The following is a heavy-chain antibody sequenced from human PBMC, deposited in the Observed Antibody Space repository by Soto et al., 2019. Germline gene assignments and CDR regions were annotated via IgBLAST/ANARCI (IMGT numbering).Heavy chain of an antibody. CDR2: ITPAGTNR. J-gene: IGHJ4*02. CDR3: AKNVLARGVDS. CDR1: GFTFRNHA. D-gene: IGHD3-10*01. V-gene: IGHV3-23*01. Sequence: VQVLESGGGLVQPGGSLRLSCAGSGFTFRNHAMPWVRQAPGQGLEYVSSITPAGTNRFYADSVKGRFTISRDNSKNTLVLQMINLAVEDTAVYYCAKNVLARGVDSWGQGTLVTVSS.